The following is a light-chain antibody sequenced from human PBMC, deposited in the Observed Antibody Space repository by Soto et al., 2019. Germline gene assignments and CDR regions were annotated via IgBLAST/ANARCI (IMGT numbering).Light chain of an antibody. CDR1: XSNIENNY. Sequence: QSVLTQPPSVSAAPXQTVXXXXSGGXSNIENNYVSWYQHFPGTAPKLLIYEDNNRPSGIPDRFSGSKSGTSATLGITGLQTGDEADYYCVTWDGNLSAGVFGGGTKVTVL. CDR2: EDN. V-gene: IGLV1-51*02. J-gene: IGLJ2*01. CDR3: VTWDGNLSAGV.